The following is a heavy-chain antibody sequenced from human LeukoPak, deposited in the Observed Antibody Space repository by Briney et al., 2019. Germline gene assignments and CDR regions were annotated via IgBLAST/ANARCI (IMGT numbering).Heavy chain of an antibody. V-gene: IGHV1-2*02. CDR2: INPNSGGT. CDR3: AREIGAATEHWFDP. CDR1: GYTFTGYY. Sequence: ASVKVSCKASGYTFTGYYMHWVRQAPGQGLEWMGWINPNSGGTNYAQKFQGRVTMTRDTSISTAYMELSRLRSDDTAVYYCAREIGAATEHWFDPWGQGTLVTVSS. J-gene: IGHJ5*02. D-gene: IGHD2-15*01.